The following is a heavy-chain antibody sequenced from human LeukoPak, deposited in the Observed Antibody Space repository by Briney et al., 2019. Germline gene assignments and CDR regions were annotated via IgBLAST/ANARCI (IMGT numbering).Heavy chain of an antibody. D-gene: IGHD1-1*01. J-gene: IGHJ4*02. CDR3: ARGGLWGTFDY. V-gene: IGHV3-7*03. CDR2: IKQDGSEK. CDR1: GGSISSSNW. Sequence: GTLSLTCAVSGGSISSSNWWSWVRQAPGKGLEWVANIKQDGSEKYCVDSVKGRFTISRDNAKNSLYLQMNSLRAEDTAVYYCARGGLWGTFDYWGQGTLVTVSS.